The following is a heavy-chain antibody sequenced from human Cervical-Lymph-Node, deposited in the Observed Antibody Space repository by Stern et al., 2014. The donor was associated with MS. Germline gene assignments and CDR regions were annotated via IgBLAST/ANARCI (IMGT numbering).Heavy chain of an antibody. CDR2: INPNSGGT. D-gene: IGHD1-26*01. V-gene: IGHV1-2*02. CDR1: GYTFTGYH. Sequence: VQLVESGAEVKKPGASVKVSCKASGYTFTGYHMHWVRQAPGQGLEWMGWINPNSGGTNYAQNFQGRVTMTRDMSISTAYMELSSLRSDDTAVYYCAKGVGATLDVCWGQGTLVTVSS. CDR3: AKGVGATLDVC. J-gene: IGHJ4*02.